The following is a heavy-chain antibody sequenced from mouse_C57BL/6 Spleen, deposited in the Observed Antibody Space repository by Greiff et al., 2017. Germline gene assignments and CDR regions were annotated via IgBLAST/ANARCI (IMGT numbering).Heavy chain of an antibody. D-gene: IGHD1-1*01. V-gene: IGHV1-80*01. CDR2: IYPGDGDT. CDR1: GYAFSSYW. CDR3: AREDYYGSSPLAY. J-gene: IGHJ3*01. Sequence: QVQLQQSGAELVKPGASVKISCKASGYAFSSYWMNWVKQRPGKGLEWIGQIYPGDGDTTYNGKFKGKATLTADKSSSTAYMQLSSLTSEDSAVYFCAREDYYGSSPLAYWGQGTLVTVSA.